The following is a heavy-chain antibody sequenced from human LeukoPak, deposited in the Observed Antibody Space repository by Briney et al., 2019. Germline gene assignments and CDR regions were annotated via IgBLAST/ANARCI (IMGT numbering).Heavy chain of an antibody. CDR1: GGSISSSSYY. Sequence: PSETLSLTCTVSGGSISSSSYYWGWIRQPPGKGLEWIGSIYYSGSTYYNPSLKSRVTISVDTSKNQFSLKLSSVTAADTAVYYCARDRYYDSSGFDYWGQGTLVTVSS. J-gene: IGHJ4*02. V-gene: IGHV4-39*07. D-gene: IGHD3-22*01. CDR2: IYYSGST. CDR3: ARDRYYDSSGFDY.